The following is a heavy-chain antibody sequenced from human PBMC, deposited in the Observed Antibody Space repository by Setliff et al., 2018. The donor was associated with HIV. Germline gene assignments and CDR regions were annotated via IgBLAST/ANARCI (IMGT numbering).Heavy chain of an antibody. CDR1: GGSISSTTY. D-gene: IGHD6-19*01. Sequence: SETLSLTCTVSGGSISSTTYWGWIRQSPGAGLEWIGNINFSGDTYNNPSLKGRVTISLDSSKNQFSLKLTSVTAADPAVYYCASHIAVGPLGYFDYWGQGTPVTVSS. V-gene: IGHV4-39*07. CDR3: ASHIAVGPLGYFDY. CDR2: INFSGDT. J-gene: IGHJ4*02.